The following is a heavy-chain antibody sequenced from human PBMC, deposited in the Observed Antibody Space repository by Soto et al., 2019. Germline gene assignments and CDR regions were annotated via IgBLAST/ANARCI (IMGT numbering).Heavy chain of an antibody. D-gene: IGHD4-17*01. CDR3: ARDVSTVVTPDAFDI. CDR2: IWYDGSNK. Sequence: GGSLRLSCAASGFTFSSYGMHWVRQAPGKGLERVAVIWYDGSNKYYADSVKGRFTISRDNSKNTLYLQMNSLRAEDTAVYYCARDVSTVVTPDAFDIWGQGTMVTVSS. J-gene: IGHJ3*02. CDR1: GFTFSSYG. V-gene: IGHV3-33*01.